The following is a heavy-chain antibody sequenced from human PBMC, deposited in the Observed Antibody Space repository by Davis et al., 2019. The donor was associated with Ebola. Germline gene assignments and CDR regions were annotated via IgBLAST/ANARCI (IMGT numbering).Heavy chain of an antibody. Sequence: MPSETLSPTCAVSGGSISSSNWWRWVRQPPGKGREWIGEIYHSGSTNYNPSLKSRVTISVDKSKNQFSLKLSSVIAADTAVYYCAKDHNSGWFFGAFDIWGQGTMVTVSS. J-gene: IGHJ3*02. D-gene: IGHD6-19*01. CDR3: AKDHNSGWFFGAFDI. CDR2: IYHSGST. CDR1: GGSISSSNW. V-gene: IGHV4-4*02.